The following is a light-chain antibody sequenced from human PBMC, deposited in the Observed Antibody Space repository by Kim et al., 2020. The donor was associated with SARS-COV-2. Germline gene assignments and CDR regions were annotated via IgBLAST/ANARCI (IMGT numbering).Light chain of an antibody. CDR2: GAS. CDR1: QNLSSNY. V-gene: IGKV3-20*01. J-gene: IGKJ5*01. Sequence: EIVLTQSPGTLSLSPGERATLSCRASQNLSSNYLAWYQQQPGQAPRLLIHGASSRATGIPDRISGGGSGTDFTLTIDRLEPEDFAMYFCQQYVKSPFTFGEGTRLEIK. CDR3: QQYVKSPFT.